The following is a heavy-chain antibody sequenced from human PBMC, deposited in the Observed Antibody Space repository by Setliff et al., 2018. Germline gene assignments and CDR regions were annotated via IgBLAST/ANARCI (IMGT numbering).Heavy chain of an antibody. D-gene: IGHD6-19*01. CDR1: GYTFTSYA. CDR2: ISAYNGNT. Sequence: ASVKVSCKASGYTFTSYAFSWVRQAPGQGLEWMGWISAYNGNTNYAQKLQGRVTMTTDTSTSTAYMELRSLRSDDTAVYYCARANDYSSGWYFYYYGMDVWGQGTTVTVSS. V-gene: IGHV1-18*01. CDR3: ARANDYSSGWYFYYYGMDV. J-gene: IGHJ6*02.